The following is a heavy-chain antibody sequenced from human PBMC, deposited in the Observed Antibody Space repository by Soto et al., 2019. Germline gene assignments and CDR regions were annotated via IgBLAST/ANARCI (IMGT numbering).Heavy chain of an antibody. CDR3: ASHLGAPRGPFDF. V-gene: IGHV4-4*02. D-gene: IGHD1-26*01. CDR1: GASISSSHW. Sequence: SETLSLTCAVSGASISSSHWWNLVRQPPGKGLEWIGEIYHSGSTNYNPSLQSRVTVSIDKSKNQFSLSLSSVTAADTAIYYCASHLGAPRGPFDFWGQGILVTVSA. CDR2: IYHSGST. J-gene: IGHJ4*02.